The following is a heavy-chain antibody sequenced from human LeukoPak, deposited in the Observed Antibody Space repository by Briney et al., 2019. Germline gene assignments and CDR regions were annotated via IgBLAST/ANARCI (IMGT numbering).Heavy chain of an antibody. D-gene: IGHD5-18*01. J-gene: IGHJ4*02. Sequence: GGSLRLSCAASGFTVSSNYMSWVRQAPGKGLEWVSVIYSGGSTYYADSVKGRFTISRDNSKNSLYLQMNSLRAEDTAGYYCARTLGGYSSGFDHWGQGTLVTVSS. CDR3: ARTLGGYSSGFDH. V-gene: IGHV3-53*01. CDR1: GFTVSSNY. CDR2: IYSGGST.